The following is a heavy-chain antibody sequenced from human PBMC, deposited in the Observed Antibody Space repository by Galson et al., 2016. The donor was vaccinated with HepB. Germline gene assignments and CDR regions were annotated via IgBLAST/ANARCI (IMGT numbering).Heavy chain of an antibody. Sequence: SLRLSCAASGFHWVRQAPGKGLEWVAVISYDGNTQFYIDSVKGRFVISRDNSKNTLYLQMSNLRPEDTAVYYCAKDRGIVVLPTAPTRGSDFWGQGVLVAVSS. CDR1: GF. CDR3: AKDRGIVVLPTAPTRGSDF. CDR2: ISYDGNTQ. V-gene: IGHV3-30*09. D-gene: IGHD3-16*02. J-gene: IGHJ4*02.